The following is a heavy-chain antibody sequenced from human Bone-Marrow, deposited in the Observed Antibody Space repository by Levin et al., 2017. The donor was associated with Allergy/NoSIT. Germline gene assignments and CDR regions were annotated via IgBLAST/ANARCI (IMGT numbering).Heavy chain of an antibody. V-gene: IGHV1-2*02. J-gene: IGHJ4*02. Sequence: GGSLRLSCSVSGYTFSDYYIHWIRKTPGQGLEWIGWIDPTHGGTQFSEKFHDRLGLTRNSSINTAYMELGKLRSGDTALYYCARGGASSNDYWGRGTLVTVSS. CDR3: ARGGASSNDY. D-gene: IGHD6-13*01. CDR2: IDPTHGGT. CDR1: GYTFSDYY.